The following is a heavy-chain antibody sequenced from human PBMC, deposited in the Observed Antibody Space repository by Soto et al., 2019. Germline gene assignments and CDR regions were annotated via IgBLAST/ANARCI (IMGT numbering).Heavy chain of an antibody. CDR1: GSTFNNFA. Sequence: QVVLLQSGAEVKEPGSSVRVSCQVSGSTFNNFAFSWVRQAPGHGPEWMGGIVVDSNTAEYSQRFQDRVTITADTSTSTSYMELSSLRSEDTAVYYCARDMTRTVVPYFDFWGQGTLVTVSS. CDR3: ARDMTRTVVPYFDF. V-gene: IGHV1-69*06. D-gene: IGHD1-7*01. CDR2: IVVDSNTA. J-gene: IGHJ4*02.